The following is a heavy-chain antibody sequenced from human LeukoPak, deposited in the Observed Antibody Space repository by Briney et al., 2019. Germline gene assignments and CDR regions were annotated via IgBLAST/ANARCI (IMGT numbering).Heavy chain of an antibody. CDR1: GFTFSSYW. Sequence: PGGSLRLSCAASGFTFSSYWMNWVRQAPGKGLEWVSYISSSRSTIYYADSVKGRFTISRDNAKNSLYLQMNSLRAEDTAVYYCASIAAAGGWGQGTLVTVSS. J-gene: IGHJ4*02. V-gene: IGHV3-48*01. D-gene: IGHD6-13*01. CDR3: ASIAAAGG. CDR2: ISSSRSTI.